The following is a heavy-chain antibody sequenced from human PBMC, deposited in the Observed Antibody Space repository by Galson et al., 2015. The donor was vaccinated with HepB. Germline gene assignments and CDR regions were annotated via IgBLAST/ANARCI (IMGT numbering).Heavy chain of an antibody. CDR2: INPSGGST. V-gene: IGHV1-46*03. CDR3: ASELDSSGYYHDFRH. J-gene: IGHJ4*02. CDR1: GYTFTSYY. D-gene: IGHD3-22*01. Sequence: SVKVSCKASGYTFTSYYMHWVRQAPGQGLEWMGIINPSGGSTSYAQKFQGRVTMTRDTSTSTVYMELSSLRSEDTAVYYCASELDSSGYYHDFRHWGQGTLVTVSS.